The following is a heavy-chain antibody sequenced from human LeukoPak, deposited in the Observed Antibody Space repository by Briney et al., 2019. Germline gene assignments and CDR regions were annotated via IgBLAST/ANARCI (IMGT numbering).Heavy chain of an antibody. CDR3: AKDRWAARPSGYLTTYYFDY. CDR2: ISYDGSNK. D-gene: IGHD6-6*01. CDR1: GFTFSSYG. J-gene: IGHJ4*02. Sequence: GGSLRLSCAASGFTFSSYGMHWVRQAPGKGLQWVAVISYDGSNKYYTDSVKVRFTISRDNSKSTLYLQMDSLRAEDSAVYYCAKDRWAARPSGYLTTYYFDYWGQGTLVTVSS. V-gene: IGHV3-30*18.